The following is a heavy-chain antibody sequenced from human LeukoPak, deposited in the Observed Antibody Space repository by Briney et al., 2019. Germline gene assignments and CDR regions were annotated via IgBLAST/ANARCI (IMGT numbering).Heavy chain of an antibody. Sequence: GGSLRLSCAASGPTLSNVWRGWVRQVPGKGVEWDGRIISMSGGRTSDYPAPVKGRFTISIDDSKNTVYLQMNSLKTEDTAVYYCTTHRGEWVLDSWGQGTLVTVSS. CDR2: IISMSGGRTS. CDR1: GPTLSNVW. CDR3: TTHRGEWVLDS. D-gene: IGHD3-16*01. V-gene: IGHV3-15*01. J-gene: IGHJ4*02.